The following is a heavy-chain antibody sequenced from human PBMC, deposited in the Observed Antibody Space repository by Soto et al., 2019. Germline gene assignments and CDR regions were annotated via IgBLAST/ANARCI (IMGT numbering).Heavy chain of an antibody. D-gene: IGHD1-1*01. Sequence: SGGSLRLSCAASGFTFSTYAMAWVRQAPGKGLEWVSGVSASGLNTDYADPVKGRFYISRDNSKNTVSLHMNSLRAEDTAVYYCAREIVTTGEYYFDSWGLGTLVTVSS. CDR3: AREIVTTGEYYFDS. V-gene: IGHV3-23*01. J-gene: IGHJ4*02. CDR2: VSASGLNT. CDR1: GFTFSTYA.